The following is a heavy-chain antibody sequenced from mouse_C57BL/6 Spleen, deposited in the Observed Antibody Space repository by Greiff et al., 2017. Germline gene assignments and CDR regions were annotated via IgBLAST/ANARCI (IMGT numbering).Heavy chain of an antibody. V-gene: IGHV1-77*01. Sequence: VQLQQSGAELVKPGASVKISCKASGYTFTDYYINWVKQRPGQGLEWIGKIGPGSGSTYYNEKFKGKAQLTAAKSSSTAYMQLSSLTSEDSAVYFCARSNYDYDEGYAMDYWGQGTSVTVSS. CDR2: IGPGSGST. D-gene: IGHD2-4*01. CDR1: GYTFTDYY. CDR3: ARSNYDYDEGYAMDY. J-gene: IGHJ4*01.